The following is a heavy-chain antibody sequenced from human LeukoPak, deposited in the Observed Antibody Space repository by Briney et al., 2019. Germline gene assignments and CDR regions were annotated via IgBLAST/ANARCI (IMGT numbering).Heavy chain of an antibody. J-gene: IGHJ6*04. V-gene: IGHV4-4*07. CDR1: GGSISSYY. CDR2: IDTSGNT. Sequence: PSETLSLTCTVSGGSISSYYWSWIRQPAGKGLEWIGRIDTSGNTNYKPSLKSRVTMSVDTSKNQFSLKLSSVTAADTAVYYCARGGRSSGGSSVDVWGKGTTVTVSS. D-gene: IGHD2-15*01. CDR3: ARGGRSSGGSSVDV.